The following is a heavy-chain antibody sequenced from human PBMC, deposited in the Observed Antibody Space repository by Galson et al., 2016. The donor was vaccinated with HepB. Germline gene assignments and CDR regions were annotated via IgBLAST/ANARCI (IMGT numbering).Heavy chain of an antibody. CDR3: ARDVGGNYFDL. V-gene: IGHV1-18*01. D-gene: IGHD2-15*01. J-gene: IGHJ4*02. Sequence: SVKVSCKASGYNFITYGINWVRQAPGQGFEWIAWISSHNGKTKSAENLQGRVAMTRDKSTSTAYMELRNLTSDDTAVYYCARDVGGNYFDLWGQGSLVIVSS. CDR1: GYNFITYG. CDR2: ISSHNGKT.